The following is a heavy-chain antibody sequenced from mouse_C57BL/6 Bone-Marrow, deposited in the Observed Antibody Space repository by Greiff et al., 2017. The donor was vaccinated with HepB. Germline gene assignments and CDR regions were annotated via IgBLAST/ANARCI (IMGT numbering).Heavy chain of an antibody. CDR1: GYTFTSYW. CDR3: TRGNAGYTCAY. CDR2: INPSDSYT. J-gene: IGHJ3*01. D-gene: IGHD3-2*02. Sequence: QVQLQQSGAELVKPGDSVKLSCKASGYTFTSYWMQWVKQRPGQGLEWIGEINPSDSYTNYKQKFKGKATLTVDTSSSTAYMQRSSLTSEDSAVCYRTRGNAGYTCAYWGQGTLVTVSA. V-gene: IGHV1-50*01.